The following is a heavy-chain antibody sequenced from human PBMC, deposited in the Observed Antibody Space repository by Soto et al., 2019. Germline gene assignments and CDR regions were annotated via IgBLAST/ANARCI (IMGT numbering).Heavy chain of an antibody. CDR3: AQDAKAGFSYDPDN. D-gene: IGHD3-22*01. Sequence: QVQLVESGGGVVQPGGSLRLSCVGSGFTFSRYGLHWVRQTPGKGLEWVAVISFTGTTKYYADSVKGRFTISRDNSKSTVYLEMNRLTADDSAMYFCAQDAKAGFSYDPDNWGQGTLVTVSS. CDR1: GFTFSRYG. J-gene: IGHJ4*02. CDR2: ISFTGTTK. V-gene: IGHV3-30*18.